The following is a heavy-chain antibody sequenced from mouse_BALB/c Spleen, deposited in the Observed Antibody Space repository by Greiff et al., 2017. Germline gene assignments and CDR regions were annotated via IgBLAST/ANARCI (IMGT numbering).Heavy chain of an antibody. J-gene: IGHJ3*01. CDR3: ARPPMITTGFAY. Sequence: QVQLKESGPGLVAPSQSLSITCTVSGFSLTSYGVHWVRQPPGKGLEWLGVIWAGGSTNYNSALMSRLSISKDNSKSQVFLKMNSLQTDDTAMYYCARPPMITTGFAYWGQGTLVTVSA. CDR2: IWAGGST. V-gene: IGHV2-9*02. D-gene: IGHD2-4*01. CDR1: GFSLTSYG.